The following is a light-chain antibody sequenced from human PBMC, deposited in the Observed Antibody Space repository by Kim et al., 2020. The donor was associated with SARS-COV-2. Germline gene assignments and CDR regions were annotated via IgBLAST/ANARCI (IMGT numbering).Light chain of an antibody. J-gene: IGKJ4*01. V-gene: IGKV3-11*01. CDR1: QSISGY. Sequence: LSPGEIATLSCRASQSISGYLAWFQQKPGQAPRLLIYDVSNRATGIPARFSGGGSGTDFTLTISSLEPEDFALYYCQHHSSWPLTFGGGTKVDIK. CDR3: QHHSSWPLT. CDR2: DVS.